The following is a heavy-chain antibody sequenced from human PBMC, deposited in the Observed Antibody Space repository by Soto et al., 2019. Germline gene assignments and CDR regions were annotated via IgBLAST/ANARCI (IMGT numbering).Heavy chain of an antibody. J-gene: IGHJ4*02. V-gene: IGHV4-34*01. CDR2: INHSGST. D-gene: IGHD3-10*01. Sequence: QVQLQQWGAGLLKPSETLSLTCAVYGGSFSGYYWSWIRQPPGKGLEWIGEINHSGSTNYNPSLKSRVTISVDTSKNQFSLKLSSVTAADTAVYYCARWSGGFGELRSYYFDYWGQGTLVTVSS. CDR1: GGSFSGYY. CDR3: ARWSGGFGELRSYYFDY.